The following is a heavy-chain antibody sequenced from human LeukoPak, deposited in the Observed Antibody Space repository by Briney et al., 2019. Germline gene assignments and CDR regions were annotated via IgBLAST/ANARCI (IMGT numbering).Heavy chain of an antibody. CDR3: ARDRRPSYNGSGSYYIGPEGAFDI. J-gene: IGHJ3*02. CDR2: ISAYNGNT. Sequence: GASVKVSCKASGYTFTSYGISWVRQAPGQGLEWMGWISAYNGNTNYAQKLQGRVTMTTDTSTSTAYMELRSLRSDDTAVYYCARDRRPSYNGSGSYYIGPEGAFDIWGQGTMVTVSS. V-gene: IGHV1-18*01. CDR1: GYTFTSYG. D-gene: IGHD3-10*01.